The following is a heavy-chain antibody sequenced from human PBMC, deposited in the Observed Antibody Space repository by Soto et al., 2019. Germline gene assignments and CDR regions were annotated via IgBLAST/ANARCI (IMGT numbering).Heavy chain of an antibody. D-gene: IGHD5-12*01. CDR1: GYSFTSYW. J-gene: IGHJ6*02. CDR3: ARHGRWLQSYDYYYGMDV. CDR2: IYPGDSDT. V-gene: IGHV5-51*01. Sequence: GESLKISFKGSGYSFTSYWIGWVSQMPGKGLEWMGIIYPGDSDTRYSPSFQGQVTISADKSISTAYLQWSSLKASDTAMYYCARHGRWLQSYDYYYGMDVWGQGTTVTVSS.